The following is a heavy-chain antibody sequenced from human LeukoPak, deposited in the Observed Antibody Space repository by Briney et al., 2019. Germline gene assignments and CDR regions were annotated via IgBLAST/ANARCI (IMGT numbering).Heavy chain of an antibody. D-gene: IGHD3-10*01. CDR2: MNNDGSNR. Sequence: PGGSLRLSCAASGFTLSGRWMHWVRQAPGKGLVWVSRMNNDGSNRAYADSAKGRFTISRDNAKNTLYLQMNSLRAEDTAVYYCAREGITMLSEEGRYYFDYWGQGTLVTVSS. CDR1: GFTLSGRW. J-gene: IGHJ4*02. V-gene: IGHV3-74*01. CDR3: AREGITMLSEEGRYYFDY.